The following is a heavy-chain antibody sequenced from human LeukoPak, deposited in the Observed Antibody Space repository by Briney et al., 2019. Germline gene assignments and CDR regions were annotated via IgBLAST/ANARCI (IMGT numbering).Heavy chain of an antibody. CDR1: GFTFSSYA. CDR3: EKEYNYYYMDV. J-gene: IGHJ6*03. CDR2: ISGSGSIT. V-gene: IGHV3-23*01. Sequence: GGSLRLSCAASGFTFSSYAMNWVRQAPGKGLEWVSTISGSGSITYYADPVQGRFTISRDNSKNTLYLQMKSLRVEDMAVYYCEKEYNYYYMDVWGKGTTVTVSS.